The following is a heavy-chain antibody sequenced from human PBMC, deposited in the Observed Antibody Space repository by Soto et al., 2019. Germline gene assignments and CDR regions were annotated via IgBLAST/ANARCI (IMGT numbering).Heavy chain of an antibody. V-gene: IGHV4-59*01. Sequence: PSETLSLTCTVSGGSISSYYWSWIRQPPGKGLEWIGYIYYSGSTNYNPSLKSRVTISVDTSKNQFSLKLSSVTAADTAVYYCAKSYGSGSYYNVGPFDYWGQGTLVTVSS. D-gene: IGHD3-10*01. CDR3: AKSYGSGSYYNVGPFDY. J-gene: IGHJ4*02. CDR2: IYYSGST. CDR1: GGSISSYY.